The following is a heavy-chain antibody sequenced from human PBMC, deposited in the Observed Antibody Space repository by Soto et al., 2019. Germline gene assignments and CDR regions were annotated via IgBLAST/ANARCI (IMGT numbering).Heavy chain of an antibody. Sequence: LRLSCAASGFTFSSYSMNWVRQAPGKGLEWVSSISSSSSYIYYADSVKGRFTISRDNAKNSLYLQMNSLRAEDTAVYYCARDTDCSGGSCYYYGMDVWGQGTTVTGLL. CDR3: ARDTDCSGGSCYYYGMDV. V-gene: IGHV3-21*01. D-gene: IGHD2-15*01. CDR2: ISSSSSYI. CDR1: GFTFSSYS. J-gene: IGHJ6*02.